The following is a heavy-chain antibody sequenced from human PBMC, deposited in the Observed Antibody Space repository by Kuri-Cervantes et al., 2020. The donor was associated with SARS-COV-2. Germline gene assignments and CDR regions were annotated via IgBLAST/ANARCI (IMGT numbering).Heavy chain of an antibody. CDR3: ARDAIAARTVDSFDI. Sequence: SVTVSCKASGGTFRTYSISWVRQAPGQGLEWIGGITPIFGTANYAQNLQGRVTITSDESTSTAYMELSSLRSDDTAVYYCARDAIAARTVDSFDIWGQGTMVTVSS. D-gene: IGHD6-6*01. V-gene: IGHV1-69*13. CDR1: GGTFRTYS. J-gene: IGHJ3*02. CDR2: ITPIFGTA.